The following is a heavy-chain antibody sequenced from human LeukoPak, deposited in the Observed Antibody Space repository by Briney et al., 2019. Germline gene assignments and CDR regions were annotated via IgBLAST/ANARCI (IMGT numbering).Heavy chain of an antibody. D-gene: IGHD3-10*01. V-gene: IGHV4-59*01. J-gene: IGHJ6*02. CDR2: IYDSGST. Sequence: SETLSLTCSVSGGSLSSYYWSWIRQPPGKGLEWIGYIYDSGSTKYNPYLKSRVTMSVDTSKNQFSLRLSSVTAADTAVYFCARDKRGYYYGSGSPFYYGLDVWGQGTTVTVSS. CDR3: ARDKRGYYYGSGSPFYYGLDV. CDR1: GGSLSSYY.